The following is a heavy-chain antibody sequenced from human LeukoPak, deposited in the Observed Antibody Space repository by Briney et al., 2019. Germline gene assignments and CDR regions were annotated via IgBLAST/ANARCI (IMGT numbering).Heavy chain of an antibody. Sequence: PSETLSLTCTVSGVSISSYYWSWIRQPPGKGLEWIGYIYYSGSTNSNPSLMSRVTISVDTSKNHFSLKLGSVTAADTAVYYCARSLLPPWYFDLWGRGTLVTVSS. V-gene: IGHV4-59*08. CDR1: GVSISSYY. CDR2: IYYSGST. CDR3: ARSLLPPWYFDL. J-gene: IGHJ2*01. D-gene: IGHD3-10*01.